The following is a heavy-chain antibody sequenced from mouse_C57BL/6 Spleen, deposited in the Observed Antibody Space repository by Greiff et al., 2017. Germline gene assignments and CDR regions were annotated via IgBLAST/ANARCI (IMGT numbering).Heavy chain of an antibody. CDR1: GFTFSSYA. CDR3: TRDEVPFAMDY. CDR2: ISSGGDYI. D-gene: IGHD2-14*01. J-gene: IGHJ4*01. V-gene: IGHV5-9-1*02. Sequence: EVQVVESGEGLVKPGGSLKLSCAASGFTFSSYAMSWVRQTPEKRLEWVAYISSGGDYIYYADTVKGRFTISRDNARNTLYLQMSSLKSEDTAMYYFTRDEVPFAMDYWGQGTSVTVSS.